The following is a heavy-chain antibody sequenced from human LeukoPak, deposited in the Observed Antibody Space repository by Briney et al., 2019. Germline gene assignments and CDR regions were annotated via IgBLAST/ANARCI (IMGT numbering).Heavy chain of an antibody. CDR3: ARDGYSYGYFFDY. CDR1: GFTFSSYW. J-gene: IGHJ4*02. D-gene: IGHD5-18*01. Sequence: GGSLRLSCAASGFTFSSYWMSWVRQAPGKGLEWVANIRQDGSEKYYVDSVKGRFTISRDNAKNSLYLQMNSLRAEDTAVYYCARDGYSYGYFFDYWGQGTLVTVSS. V-gene: IGHV3-7*03. CDR2: IRQDGSEK.